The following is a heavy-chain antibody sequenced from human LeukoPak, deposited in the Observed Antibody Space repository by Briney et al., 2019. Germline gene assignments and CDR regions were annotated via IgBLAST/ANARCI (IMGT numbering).Heavy chain of an antibody. CDR2: VSGYNGKT. D-gene: IGHD4/OR15-4a*01. Sequence: ASVKISCKASDYTLRNYGISWVRQAPGQGLEWMGWVSGYNGKTEYAQKVQDRVIVTTDLFTNTVYMELRSLRSDDTAVYYCARDVYSSMVLFDHWGQGTLVTVSS. V-gene: IGHV1-18*01. CDR1: DYTLRNYG. J-gene: IGHJ4*02. CDR3: ARDVYSSMVLFDH.